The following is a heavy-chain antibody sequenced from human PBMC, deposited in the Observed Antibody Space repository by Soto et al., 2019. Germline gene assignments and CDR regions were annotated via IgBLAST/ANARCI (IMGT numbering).Heavy chain of an antibody. Sequence: GGSLRLSCAGSGFTFSTHDMSWVRQAPGKGLEWVSSVSSGGTFIYYSDSVKGRFTISRDNTENSLYLQMNSLRAEDTAVYYCAPRSCTSGLCPFDYWGQGTQVTVSS. J-gene: IGHJ4*02. CDR1: GFTFSTHD. CDR3: APRSCTSGLCPFDY. CDR2: VSSGGTFI. V-gene: IGHV3-21*01. D-gene: IGHD2-8*01.